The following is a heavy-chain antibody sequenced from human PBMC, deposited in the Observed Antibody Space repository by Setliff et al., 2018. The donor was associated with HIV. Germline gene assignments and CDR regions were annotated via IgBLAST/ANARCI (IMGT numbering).Heavy chain of an antibody. CDR1: GYTFTSYD. Sequence: ASVKVSCKASGYTFTSYDINWVRQATGQGLEWMGILNPSEGTTSFAQKFQGRVTMTRDTSTRTVYMDLSSLRADDTAVYYCVRGYRSAWNSWFDAWGQGTRVTVSS. CDR2: LNPSEGTT. V-gene: IGHV1-46*01. J-gene: IGHJ5*02. CDR3: VRGYRSAWNSWFDA. D-gene: IGHD6-19*01.